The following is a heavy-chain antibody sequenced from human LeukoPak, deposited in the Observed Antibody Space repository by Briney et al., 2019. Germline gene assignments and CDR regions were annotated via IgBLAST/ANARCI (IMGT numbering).Heavy chain of an antibody. CDR1: GGTFSSYT. V-gene: IGHV1-69*02. J-gene: IGHJ4*02. CDR2: IIPILGIA. Sequence: SVKVSCKASGGTFSSYTISWVRQAPGQGLEWMGRIIPILGIANYAQKFQGRVTITADKSTSTAYMELGSLRSEDTAVYYCATHPDYYDSSGYYSGSSDYWGQGTLVTVSS. D-gene: IGHD3-22*01. CDR3: ATHPDYYDSSGYYSGSSDY.